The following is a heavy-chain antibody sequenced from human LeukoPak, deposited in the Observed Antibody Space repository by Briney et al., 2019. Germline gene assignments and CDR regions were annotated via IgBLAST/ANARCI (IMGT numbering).Heavy chain of an antibody. V-gene: IGHV3-21*01. CDR3: ARDGSYYDSSGYDFDY. D-gene: IGHD3-22*01. CDR1: GFTFSSYS. CDR2: ISSSSSYI. Sequence: GGSLRLSCAASGFTFSSYSMNWVRQAPGKGLEWVSSISSSSSYIYYADSVKGRFTISRDNSKNTLYLQMNSLRAEDTAVYYCARDGSYYDSSGYDFDYWGQGTLVTVSS. J-gene: IGHJ4*02.